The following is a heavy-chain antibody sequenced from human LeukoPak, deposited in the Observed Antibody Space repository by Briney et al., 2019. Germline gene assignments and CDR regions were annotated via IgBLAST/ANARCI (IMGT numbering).Heavy chain of an antibody. V-gene: IGHV4-59*01. CDR3: VRGPYGASISNWFDP. D-gene: IGHD4/OR15-4a*01. J-gene: IGHJ5*02. CDR1: GDSITGYS. CDR2: IYYNGDT. Sequence: SETLSLTCSVSGDSITGYSWSWIRQTPGKGLEWIGYIYYNGDTHYNPSLNSRLSISVDTPNNQFSLNLTSVTAADTAVYYCVRGPYGASISNWFDPWGQGLLVTVSS.